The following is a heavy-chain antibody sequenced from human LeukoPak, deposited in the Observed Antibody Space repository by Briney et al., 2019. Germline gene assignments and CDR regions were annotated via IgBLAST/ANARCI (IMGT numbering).Heavy chain of an antibody. D-gene: IGHD2/OR15-2a*01. CDR2: ISNDGSEE. Sequence: GGSLRLSCAASGFTFSSYGMHWVRQAPGKGLEWVAVISNDGSEEYYADSVRGRFPVSRDNFKNTVYLQMNSLRPEDTAVYYCAKARHCTTATCASAAFDAWGQGTMVTVSS. J-gene: IGHJ3*01. CDR1: GFTFSSYG. CDR3: AKARHCTTATCASAAFDA. V-gene: IGHV3-30*18.